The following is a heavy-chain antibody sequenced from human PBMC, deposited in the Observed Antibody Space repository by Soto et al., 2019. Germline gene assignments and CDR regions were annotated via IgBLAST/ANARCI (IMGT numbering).Heavy chain of an antibody. Sequence: GASVKVSCKASGYTFTSYYMHWVRQAPGQGLEWMGWINPKSGGTYYPQQFQGRVTMTRDTSITTAHMELSRLRSDDTAVYYCARGKSITGNSVRFDPWGQGTLVTVSS. CDR1: GYTFTSYY. V-gene: IGHV1-2*02. CDR3: ARGKSITGNSVRFDP. J-gene: IGHJ5*02. D-gene: IGHD1-20*01. CDR2: INPKSGGT.